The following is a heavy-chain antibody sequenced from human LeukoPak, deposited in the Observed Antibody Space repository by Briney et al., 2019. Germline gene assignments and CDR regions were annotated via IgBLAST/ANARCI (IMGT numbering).Heavy chain of an antibody. J-gene: IGHJ4*01. CDR2: IYYSGST. Sequence: SETLSLTCTVSGGSISSSSYYWGWIRQPPGKGLEWIGYIYYSGSTNYNPSLKSRVTISRDTSKNQFSLKLRSVTAADTAVYYCTSGGMVSGDYWGLGTLVTVSS. CDR3: TSGGMVSGDY. CDR1: GGSISSSSYY. V-gene: IGHV4-61*05. D-gene: IGHD2-8*01.